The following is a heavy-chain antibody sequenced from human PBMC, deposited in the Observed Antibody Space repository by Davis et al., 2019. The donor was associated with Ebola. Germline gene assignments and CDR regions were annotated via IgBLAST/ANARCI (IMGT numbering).Heavy chain of an antibody. CDR3: ASPGGTTGWFDP. CDR2: INSDGSST. J-gene: IGHJ5*02. D-gene: IGHD3-16*01. CDR1: GFTFSSYW. V-gene: IGHV3-74*01. Sequence: LSLTCAASGFTFSSYWMHWVRQAPGKGLVWVSRINSDGSSTSYADSVKGRFTISRDNSKNTLYLQMNSLRAEDTAVYYCASPGGTTGWFDPWGQGTLVTVSS.